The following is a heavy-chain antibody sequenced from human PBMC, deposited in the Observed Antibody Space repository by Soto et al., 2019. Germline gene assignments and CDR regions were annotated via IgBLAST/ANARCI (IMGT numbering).Heavy chain of an antibody. J-gene: IGHJ4*02. D-gene: IGHD1-26*01. CDR1: GYTFTGYY. Sequence: ASVKVSCKASGYTFTGYYMHWVRQAPGQGLEWMGWINPNSGGTNYAQKFQGRVTMTRDTSISTAYMELSRLRSDDTAVYYCARDRNSGGPPQSYWGQGTPVTVSS. V-gene: IGHV1-2*02. CDR2: INPNSGGT. CDR3: ARDRNSGGPPQSY.